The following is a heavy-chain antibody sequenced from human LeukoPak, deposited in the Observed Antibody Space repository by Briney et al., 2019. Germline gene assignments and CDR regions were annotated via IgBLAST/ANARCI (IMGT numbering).Heavy chain of an antibody. Sequence: GGSLRLSCAASGFTFSTCWMSWVRQAPGKGLEWVSAISGSGGSTYYADSVKGRFTISRDNSKNTLYLQMNSLRAEDTAVYYCALNGREVPSGAFDIWGQGTMVTVSS. D-gene: IGHD3-16*02. J-gene: IGHJ3*02. CDR3: ALNGREVPSGAFDI. CDR2: ISGSGGST. V-gene: IGHV3-23*01. CDR1: GFTFSTCW.